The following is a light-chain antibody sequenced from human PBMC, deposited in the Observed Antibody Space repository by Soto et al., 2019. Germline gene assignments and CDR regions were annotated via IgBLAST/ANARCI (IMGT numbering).Light chain of an antibody. CDR1: QTISSW. Sequence: DIQMTQSPSTLSVSVGDRVTITCRASQTISSWLAWYQQKPGKAPKLLIYKASTLKSGVPSRFSGSGSGTEFTLTISSLQPDDFATYYCHHYNSYSEAFGQGTKVDIK. CDR2: KAS. J-gene: IGKJ1*01. CDR3: HHYNSYSEA. V-gene: IGKV1-5*03.